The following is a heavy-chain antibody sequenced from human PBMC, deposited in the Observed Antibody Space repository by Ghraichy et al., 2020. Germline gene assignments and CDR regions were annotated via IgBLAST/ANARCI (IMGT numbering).Heavy chain of an antibody. J-gene: IGHJ6*02. Sequence: SVKVSCKASGGTFSSYAISWVRQAPGQGLEWMGGIIPIFGTANYTQKFQGRVTITADESTSTAYMELSSLRSEDTAVYYCARAVSWGCSSTSCYALLEYYYGMDVWGQGTTVTVSS. CDR1: GGTFSSYA. D-gene: IGHD2-2*01. CDR3: ARAVSWGCSSTSCYALLEYYYGMDV. CDR2: IIPIFGTA. V-gene: IGHV1-69*13.